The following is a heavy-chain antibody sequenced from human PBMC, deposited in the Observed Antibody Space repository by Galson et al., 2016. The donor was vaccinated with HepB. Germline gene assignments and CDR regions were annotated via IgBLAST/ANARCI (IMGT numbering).Heavy chain of an antibody. CDR2: IGRGGFQ. J-gene: IGHJ3*02. CDR3: AREGYSSGHCGAFDI. CDR1: GFVFNNYP. V-gene: IGHV3-23*01. D-gene: IGHD6-19*01. Sequence: SLRLSCAASGFVFNNYPMTWVRQAPGKGLEWVLTIGRGGFQHYADSVKGRFTVPRDNSRNTLYLQMDSLTADDTALYFCAREGYSSGHCGAFDIWGRGTVVAVSS.